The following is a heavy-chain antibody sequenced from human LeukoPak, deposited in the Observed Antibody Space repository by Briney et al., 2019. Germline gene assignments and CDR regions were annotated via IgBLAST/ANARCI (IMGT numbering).Heavy chain of an antibody. CDR1: GYTFTSYD. J-gene: IGHJ5*02. D-gene: IGHD2-8*01. CDR3: TRRANGRRYNWFDT. CDR2: MNPHSDNT. V-gene: IGHV1-8*01. Sequence: GASVKVSCKASGYTFTSYDINWVRQATGQELEWMGWMNPHSDNTAYAQKFQGRVTMTKNTSIGTAYMELSSLRSDDTAVYYCTRRANGRRYNWFDTWGQGTLVTVSS.